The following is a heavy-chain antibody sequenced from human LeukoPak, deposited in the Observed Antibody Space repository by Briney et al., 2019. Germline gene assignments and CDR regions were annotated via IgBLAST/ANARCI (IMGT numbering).Heavy chain of an antibody. V-gene: IGHV4-39*07. CDR2: IYYSGST. Sequence: SETLSLTCTVSGGSISSSSYYWGWIRQPPGKGPEWIRSIYYSGSTYYNPSLKSRVTISVDTSKNQFSLKLSSVTAADTAVYYCAREIHSSSWSNWFDPWGQGTLVTVSS. CDR1: GGSISSSSYY. D-gene: IGHD6-13*01. CDR3: AREIHSSSWSNWFDP. J-gene: IGHJ5*02.